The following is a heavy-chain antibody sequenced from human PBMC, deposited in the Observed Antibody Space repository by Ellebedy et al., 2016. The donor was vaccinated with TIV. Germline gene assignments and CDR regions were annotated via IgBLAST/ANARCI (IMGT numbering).Heavy chain of an antibody. V-gene: IGHV4-59*01. J-gene: IGHJ4*02. CDR3: ASAPNQDFYDY. CDR2: SYYTGST. Sequence: MPSETLSLTCSVSGGSISPYYWSWIRQPPGKGLQWIGFSYYTGSTNYNPTLKSRVPISVDTSKNQVSLRLSSVTAADTAVYYCASAPNQDFYDYWGQGTLVTVSS. CDR1: GGSISPYY.